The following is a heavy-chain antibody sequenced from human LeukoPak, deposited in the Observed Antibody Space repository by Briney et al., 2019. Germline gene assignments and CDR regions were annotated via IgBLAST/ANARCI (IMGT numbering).Heavy chain of an antibody. Sequence: SETLSLTCTVSGGSISSYYWNWIRQPPGKGLEWIGYIYYSGTTNYNPSLKSRVSMSVDTSKNQFSLKLTSVTAADTAVYFCASVGIKAAVPSDYWGQGTLVTVSS. CDR2: IYYSGTT. CDR1: GGSISSYY. V-gene: IGHV4-59*12. D-gene: IGHD6-13*01. CDR3: ASVGIKAAVPSDY. J-gene: IGHJ4*02.